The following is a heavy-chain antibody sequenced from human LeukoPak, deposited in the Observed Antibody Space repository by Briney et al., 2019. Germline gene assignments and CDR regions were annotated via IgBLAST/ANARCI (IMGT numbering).Heavy chain of an antibody. CDR1: GGHFSGYN. CDR2: VNLSGSD. CDR3: ASDLQKRGGMIVVVI. D-gene: IGHD3-22*01. V-gene: IGHV4-34*01. J-gene: IGHJ4*02. Sequence: SETLSLTCGVYGGHFSGYNWTWIRQTPGKGLEWIGEVNLSGSDKYNPSLKSRVTISVDTSKNQFSLKLSSVTAADTAVYYCASDLQKRGGMIVVVIWGQGTLVTVSS.